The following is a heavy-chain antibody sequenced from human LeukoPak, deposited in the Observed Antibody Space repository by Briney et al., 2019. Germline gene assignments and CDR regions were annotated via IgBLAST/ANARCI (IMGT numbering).Heavy chain of an antibody. V-gene: IGHV3-23*01. J-gene: IGHJ1*01. Sequence: PGGSLRHSCAASGFTFSSYAMSWVRQAPGKGLEWVSAIGSGGGDIKYADSVKGRFTISRDNSKNTLYLQMNSLRAEDMAVYYCARYLCTTNWYRDFQDWGQGTLVTVSS. CDR2: IGSGGGDI. CDR3: ARYLCTTNWYRDFQD. D-gene: IGHD2-2*01. CDR1: GFTFSSYA.